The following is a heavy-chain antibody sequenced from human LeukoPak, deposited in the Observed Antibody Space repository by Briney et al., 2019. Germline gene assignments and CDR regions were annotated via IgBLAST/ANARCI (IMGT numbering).Heavy chain of an antibody. CDR1: GDSISSGSYY. CDR3: ARTTEGGYTYGYFYYYYVDV. J-gene: IGHJ6*03. D-gene: IGHD5-18*01. CDR2: IYGRGGS. V-gene: IGHV4-61*02. Sequence: SQTLSLTCTVSGDSISSGSYYWSWIRQPAGKGLEWIGRIYGRGGSNYNPSLKSRVTISIDKSKNQFSLKMNSVTAPDTAVYYCARTTEGGYTYGYFYYYYVDVWGKGTTVTISS.